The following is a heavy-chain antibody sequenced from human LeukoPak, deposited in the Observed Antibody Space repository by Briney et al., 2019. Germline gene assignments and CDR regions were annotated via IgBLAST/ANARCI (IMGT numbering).Heavy chain of an antibody. V-gene: IGHV3-23*01. D-gene: IGHD3-22*01. CDR1: GFTFSSYA. J-gene: IGHJ6*02. CDR3: AKVIYDSSGYYYYYYGMDV. Sequence: PGGSLRLSCAASGFTFSSYAMSWVRQAPGKGLEWVSAISGSGGSTYYADSVKGRFTISRDNSKNTLYLQMNSLRAEDTAVYYCAKVIYDSSGYYYYYYGMDVWGQGTTVTVSS. CDR2: ISGSGGST.